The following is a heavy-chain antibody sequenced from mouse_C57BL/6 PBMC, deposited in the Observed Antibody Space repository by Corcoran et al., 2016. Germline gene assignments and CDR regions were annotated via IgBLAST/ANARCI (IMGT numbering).Heavy chain of an antibody. Sequence: QVQLQQSGAELVKPGASVKISCKASGYAFSSYWMNWVKQRPGKGLEWIGQIYPGDGDTNYNGKFKGKATLTADKSSSTAYMQLSSLTSEDSAVYFCARPIYYYGSSYDAMDYWGQGTSVTVSS. CDR2: IYPGDGDT. CDR1: GYAFSSYW. D-gene: IGHD1-1*01. J-gene: IGHJ4*01. V-gene: IGHV1-80*01. CDR3: ARPIYYYGSSYDAMDY.